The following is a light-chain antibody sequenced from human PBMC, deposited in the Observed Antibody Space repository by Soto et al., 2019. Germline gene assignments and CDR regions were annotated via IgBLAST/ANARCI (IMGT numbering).Light chain of an antibody. Sequence: EIVMTQSPATLSVSPGERATLSCRASQSVSSNLAWYQQKXXXAPRLLIYDASTRATGVPARFSGSGSGTEFTLTISSLQSEDFAVYYCQQYTNWPETFGQGTKVEIK. CDR2: DAS. CDR3: QQYTNWPET. V-gene: IGKV3-15*01. CDR1: QSVSSN. J-gene: IGKJ1*01.